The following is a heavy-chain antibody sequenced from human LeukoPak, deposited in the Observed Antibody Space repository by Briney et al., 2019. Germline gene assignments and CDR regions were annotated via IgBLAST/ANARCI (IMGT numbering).Heavy chain of an antibody. D-gene: IGHD1-20*01. CDR1: GYSISSGYY. Sequence: SETLSLTCTVSGYSISSGYYWGWIRQPPGKGLEWIGSTFHSGSTYYNPSLKSRVTMSVDTPKNQFSLKLSSVTAADTAVYYCARVRYNWNRDFDYWGQGTLVTVSS. CDR2: TFHSGST. CDR3: ARVRYNWNRDFDY. J-gene: IGHJ4*02. V-gene: IGHV4-38-2*02.